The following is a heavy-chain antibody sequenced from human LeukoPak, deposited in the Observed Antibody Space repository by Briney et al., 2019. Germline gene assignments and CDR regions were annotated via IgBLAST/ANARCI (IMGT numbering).Heavy chain of an antibody. CDR3: VGTFTVFGVVSTIE. V-gene: IGHV3-48*01. Sequence: GGSLRLSCEASGFTFSSYGMNWVRQAPGKGLEWVSHIGYIGNNIYYADSVKGRFTISRDNSKNTLYLQMNNLRVDDTAAYYCVGTFTVFGVVSTIEWGQGTLVTVSS. CDR2: IGYIGNNI. CDR1: GFTFSSYG. D-gene: IGHD3-3*01. J-gene: IGHJ4*02.